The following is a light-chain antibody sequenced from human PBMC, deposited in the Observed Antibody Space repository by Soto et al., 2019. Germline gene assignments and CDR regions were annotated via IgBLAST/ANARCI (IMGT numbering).Light chain of an antibody. CDR1: SNEVGIYNS. CDR3: SSYAGSNPYV. CDR2: EVT. V-gene: IGLV2-8*01. J-gene: IGLJ1*01. Sequence: QSALTQPPSAAGSPGQSVTISCTGTSNEVGIYNSVSWYQQHPGKAPKLMIYEVTKRPSGVPDRFSGSKSGNTASLTVSGLQAEDEADYYCSSYAGSNPYVFGTGTKVTVL.